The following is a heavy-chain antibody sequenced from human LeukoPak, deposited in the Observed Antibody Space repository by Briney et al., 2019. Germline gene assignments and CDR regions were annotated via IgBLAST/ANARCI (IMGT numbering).Heavy chain of an antibody. Sequence: ASVKVSCKASAYTFTSYYLHWVRQAPGQGLEWVGIINPSSGGTNYAQKFQGRVTMTRDTSTSTVYMELRSLRSEDTAVYYCARGPHDGSGWYEFWGQGTLVTVSS. V-gene: IGHV1-46*01. J-gene: IGHJ5*01. CDR1: AYTFTSYY. CDR2: INPSSGGT. CDR3: ARGPHDGSGWYEF. D-gene: IGHD3-22*01.